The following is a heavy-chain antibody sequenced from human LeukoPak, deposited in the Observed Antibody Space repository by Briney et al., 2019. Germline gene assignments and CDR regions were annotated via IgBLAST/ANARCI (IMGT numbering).Heavy chain of an antibody. D-gene: IGHD6-13*01. CDR2: ISGSGGST. V-gene: IGHV3-23*01. CDR1: GFTFSSYA. J-gene: IGHJ4*02. CDR3: AKAQNQYRSSWYLFDY. Sequence: HPGGSLRLSCAGSGFTFSSYAMSWVRQAPGKGLEWVSAISGSGGSTYYADSVKGRFTISRDNSKNTLYLQMNSLRAEDTAVYYCAKAQNQYRSSWYLFDYWGQGTLVTVSS.